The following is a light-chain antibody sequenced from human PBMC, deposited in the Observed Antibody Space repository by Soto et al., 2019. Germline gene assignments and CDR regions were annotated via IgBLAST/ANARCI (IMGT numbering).Light chain of an antibody. V-gene: IGLV6-57*04. Sequence: NFMLTQPHSVSESPGKTVTISCTRSSGSIASRYVQWYLQRPGSAPTTVIYEDNQRPSGVPDRFAGSIDSSSNSASLTIFGLKTEDEADYYCQSYDGSDSWVFGGGTKLTVL. J-gene: IGLJ3*02. CDR1: SGSIASRY. CDR3: QSYDGSDSWV. CDR2: EDN.